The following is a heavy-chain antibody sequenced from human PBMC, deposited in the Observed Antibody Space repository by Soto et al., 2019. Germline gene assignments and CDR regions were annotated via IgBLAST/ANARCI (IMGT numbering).Heavy chain of an antibody. Sequence: GGSLRLSCAGSTFNFTSYSLNWVRQAPGKGLEWVSSISATSTYIFYADSVKGRFTISRDNAQDSVSLQMNSLRAEDTALYYCARVNSATGSMHFDHWGQGTLVTVSS. CDR1: TFNFTSYS. CDR3: ARVNSATGSMHFDH. V-gene: IGHV3-21*01. CDR2: ISATSTYI. J-gene: IGHJ4*02. D-gene: IGHD3-9*01.